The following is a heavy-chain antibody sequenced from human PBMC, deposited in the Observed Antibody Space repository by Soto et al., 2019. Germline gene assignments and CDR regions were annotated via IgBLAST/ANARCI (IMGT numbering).Heavy chain of an antibody. Sequence: PGESLKISCKGSGYSFTSYWIGWVRQMPGKGLEWMGIIYPGDSDTRYSPSFQGQVTISADKSISTAYLQWSSLKASDTAMYYCARLGNYCTNGVCYRGYYYYGMDVWGQGTTVTVS. J-gene: IGHJ6*02. CDR2: IYPGDSDT. CDR1: GYSFTSYW. CDR3: ARLGNYCTNGVCYRGYYYYGMDV. V-gene: IGHV5-51*01. D-gene: IGHD2-8*01.